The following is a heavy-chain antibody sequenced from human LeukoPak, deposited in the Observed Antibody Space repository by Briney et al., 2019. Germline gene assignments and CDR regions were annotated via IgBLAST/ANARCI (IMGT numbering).Heavy chain of an antibody. CDR1: GFTFSSYW. CDR3: ARDRNYYDSSGYYHGMDY. D-gene: IGHD3-22*01. Sequence: PGGSLRLSCAASGFTFSSYWMSWVRQAPGKGLEWVANIKQDGSEKYYVDSVKGRFTISRDNAKNSLYLQMNSLRAEDTAVYYCARDRNYYDSSGYYHGMDYWGLRTLVTVSS. V-gene: IGHV3-7*01. J-gene: IGHJ4*02. CDR2: IKQDGSEK.